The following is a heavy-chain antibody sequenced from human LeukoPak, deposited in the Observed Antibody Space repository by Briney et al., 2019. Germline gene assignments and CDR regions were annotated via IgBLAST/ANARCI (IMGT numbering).Heavy chain of an antibody. J-gene: IGHJ6*03. V-gene: IGHV3-33*06. CDR1: GFNFSSYG. CDR2: IWYDGSNK. Sequence: GGSLRLSCAASGFNFSSYGMHWVRQAPGNGLEWVAVIWYDGSNKHYADSVKGRFTISRDNSKNTLYLQMNSLRAEDTAVYYCAKDRSGDSYYMDVWGKGTTVTVSS. CDR3: AKDRSGDSYYMDV. D-gene: IGHD3-10*01.